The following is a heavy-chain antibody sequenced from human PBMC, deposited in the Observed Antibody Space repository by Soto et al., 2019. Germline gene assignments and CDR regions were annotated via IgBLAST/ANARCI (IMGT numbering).Heavy chain of an antibody. CDR2: ISGSGGST. D-gene: IGHD2-15*01. Sequence: PGGSLRLSCAASGFPFSSYAMSWVRQVPGKGLEWVSAISGSGGSTYYADSVKGRFTISRDNSKNTLYLQMNSLRAEDTAVYYCAKDEVPRIGNFQHWGQGTLVTVSS. CDR1: GFPFSSYA. V-gene: IGHV3-23*01. J-gene: IGHJ1*01. CDR3: AKDEVPRIGNFQH.